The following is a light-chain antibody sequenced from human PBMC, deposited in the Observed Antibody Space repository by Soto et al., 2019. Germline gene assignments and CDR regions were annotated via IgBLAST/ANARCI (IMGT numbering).Light chain of an antibody. CDR2: DAS. V-gene: IGKV3-20*01. CDR3: QQYGSSPPIT. CDR1: QSVSSN. J-gene: IGKJ3*01. Sequence: EIVMTQSPATLSVSPVERATLSCIASQSVSSNLAWYQQKPGQAPRLLIYDASSRATGIPDRFSGSGSGTDFNLTISRLEPEDFAVYYCQQYGSSPPITFGPGTKVDI.